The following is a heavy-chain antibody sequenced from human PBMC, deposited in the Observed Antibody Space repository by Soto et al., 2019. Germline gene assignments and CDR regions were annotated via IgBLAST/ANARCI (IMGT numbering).Heavy chain of an antibody. Sequence: SVEVCCKASGCTFSSYTISWVRRDHRQGLEWMGRIIPILGIANYAQKFQGRVTITADKSTSTAYMELSSLRSEDTAVYYCARDLGPGPYYYYGMDVWGQGTTVTVSS. V-gene: IGHV1-69*04. CDR3: ARDLGPGPYYYYGMDV. J-gene: IGHJ6*02. CDR1: GCTFSSYT. CDR2: IIPILGIA.